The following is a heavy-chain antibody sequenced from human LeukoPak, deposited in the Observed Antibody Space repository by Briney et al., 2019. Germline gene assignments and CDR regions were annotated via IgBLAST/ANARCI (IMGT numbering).Heavy chain of an antibody. CDR1: GGSISSSSYY. Sequence: SETLSLTCTVSGGSISSSSYYWGWIRQPPGKGLEWIGSIYYSGSTYYNPSLKSRVTMSVDTSKNQFSLKLSSVTAADTAVYYCARDRRSNYYFDYWGQGTLVTVSS. CDR2: IYYSGST. CDR3: ARDRRSNYYFDY. J-gene: IGHJ4*02. V-gene: IGHV4-39*07. D-gene: IGHD4-11*01.